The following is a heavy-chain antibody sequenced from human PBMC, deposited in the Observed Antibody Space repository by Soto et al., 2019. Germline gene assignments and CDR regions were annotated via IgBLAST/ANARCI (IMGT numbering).Heavy chain of an antibody. J-gene: IGHJ5*02. Sequence: SETLSLTCTVSGGSISSYYWSWIRQPPGKGLEWIGYIYYSGSTNYNPSLKSRVTISVDTSRNQFSLKLSSVTAADTAVYYCARKGYCGSTSCYGFDPWGQGTLVTVSS. V-gene: IGHV4-59*01. CDR3: ARKGYCGSTSCYGFDP. D-gene: IGHD2-2*01. CDR2: IYYSGST. CDR1: GGSISSYY.